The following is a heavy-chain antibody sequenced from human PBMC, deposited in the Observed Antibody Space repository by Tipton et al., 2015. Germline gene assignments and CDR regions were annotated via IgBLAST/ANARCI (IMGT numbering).Heavy chain of an antibody. CDR1: GGSISSYY. CDR2: IYYSGST. J-gene: IGHJ3*02. Sequence: TLSLTCTVSGGSISSYYWNWIRQPPGKGLEWIGYIYYSGSTNYNPSLKSRVTISVDTSKNQFSLKLSSVTAADTAVYYCARDYYDSTGYYFGVGAFDIWGQGTMVTVSS. V-gene: IGHV4-59*01. CDR3: ARDYYDSTGYYFGVGAFDI. D-gene: IGHD3-22*01.